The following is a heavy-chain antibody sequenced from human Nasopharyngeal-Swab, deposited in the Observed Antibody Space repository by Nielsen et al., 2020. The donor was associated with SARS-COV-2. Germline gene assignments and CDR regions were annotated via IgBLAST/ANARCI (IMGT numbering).Heavy chain of an antibody. CDR2: IWYDGSNK. J-gene: IGHJ4*02. Sequence: GGLLRRSCAASGFTFSSYGMHWVRQAPGKGLEWVAVIWYDGSNKYYADPVKGRFTISRDNAKNSLYLQMNSLRDEDTAVYYCASSTIVVAGRGTLGASFDYWGQGTLVTVSS. V-gene: IGHV3-33*01. CDR1: GFTFSSYG. D-gene: IGHD6-19*01. CDR3: ASSTIVVAGRGTLGASFDY.